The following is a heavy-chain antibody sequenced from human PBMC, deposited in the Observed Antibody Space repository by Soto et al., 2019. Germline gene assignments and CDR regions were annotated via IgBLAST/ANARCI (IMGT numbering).Heavy chain of an antibody. CDR2: IYSGGST. J-gene: IGHJ6*02. CDR1: GFTVSSNY. CDR3: AREGDYDYQTRPYYYYYYGMDV. Sequence: GGSLRLSCAASGFTVSSNYMSWVRQAPGKGLEWVSVIYSGGSTYYADSVKGRFTISRDNSKNTLYLQMNSLRAEDTAVYYCAREGDYDYQTRPYYYYYYGMDVWGQGTTVTV. V-gene: IGHV3-53*01. D-gene: IGHD3-22*01.